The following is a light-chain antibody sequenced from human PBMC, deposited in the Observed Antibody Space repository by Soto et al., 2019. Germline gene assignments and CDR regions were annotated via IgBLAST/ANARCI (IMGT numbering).Light chain of an antibody. CDR1: QSVSSSY. Sequence: EIVLTQSPGTLSLSQGERATLSCRASQSVSSSYLAWYQQKPGQAPRLLIYGASRRATGIPDRFSGSGSGTSCSITISRLAPEDFAVYYCQEYGSSSWYTFSQGTKLVSK. V-gene: IGKV3-20*01. CDR2: GAS. J-gene: IGKJ2*01. CDR3: QEYGSSSWYT.